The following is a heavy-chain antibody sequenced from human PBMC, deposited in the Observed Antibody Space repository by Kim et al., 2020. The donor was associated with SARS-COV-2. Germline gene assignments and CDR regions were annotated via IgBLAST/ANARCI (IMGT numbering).Heavy chain of an antibody. CDR1: GGSISSYY. CDR3: ARQGWDPSLDYHYYGMDV. J-gene: IGHJ6*02. D-gene: IGHD1-26*01. CDR2: IYYNGNT. Sequence: SETLSLTCTVSGGSISSYYWSWIRQPPGKGLEWIGYIYYNGNTNYNPSLKSRVTISVDTSKDQFSLKLSSVTAVDTAVYFCARQGWDPSLDYHYYGMDVWGQGTTVTVSS. V-gene: IGHV4-59*08.